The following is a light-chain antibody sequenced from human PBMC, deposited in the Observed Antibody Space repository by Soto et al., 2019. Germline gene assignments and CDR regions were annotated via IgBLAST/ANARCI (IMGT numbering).Light chain of an antibody. V-gene: IGLV2-23*01. J-gene: IGLJ2*01. CDR1: SSDVGSYNL. CDR2: EDS. Sequence: QSVLTQPASVSGSPGQSITISCTGTSSDVGSYNLVSWYQQYPGKVPKLMIYEDSKRPSGVSNRFSGSKPGNTASLTISGLQAEDEADYYCCSYAGSSTVVFGGGTKLTVL. CDR3: CSYAGSSTVV.